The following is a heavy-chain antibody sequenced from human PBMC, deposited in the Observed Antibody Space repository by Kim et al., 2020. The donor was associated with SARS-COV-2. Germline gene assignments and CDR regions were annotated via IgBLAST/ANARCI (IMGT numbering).Heavy chain of an antibody. D-gene: IGHD3-3*01. J-gene: IGHJ4*02. V-gene: IGHV4-39*01. CDR2: IYYSGST. CDR3: ARHPGGTIFGEVIISPYLDN. CDR1: GGSISSSSYY. Sequence: SETLSLTCTVSGGSISSSSYYWGWIRQPPGKGLAWIGSIYYSGSTYYNPSLKRRGTISGDTSKNQFSLKLSSVTAADTAVYYCARHPGGTIFGEVIISPYLDNWGQGTRGTVSS.